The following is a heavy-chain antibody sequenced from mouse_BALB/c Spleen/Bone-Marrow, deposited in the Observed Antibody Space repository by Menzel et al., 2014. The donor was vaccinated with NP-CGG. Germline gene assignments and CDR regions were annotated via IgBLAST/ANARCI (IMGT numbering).Heavy chain of an antibody. V-gene: IGHV7-3*02. D-gene: IGHD1-1*01. CDR2: IRNKAYGYTT. J-gene: IGHJ2*01. CDR1: GFTFTDYY. Sequence: EVKLVESGGGLVQPGGSLRLSCAPSGFTFTDYYMNWVRQPPGKALEWLAFIRNKAYGYTTEYSASVKGRFTISRDNSQNILYLQMNTLRAEDSATYYCARDMGGLLFDSWGQGTTPSVSS. CDR3: ARDMGGLLFDS.